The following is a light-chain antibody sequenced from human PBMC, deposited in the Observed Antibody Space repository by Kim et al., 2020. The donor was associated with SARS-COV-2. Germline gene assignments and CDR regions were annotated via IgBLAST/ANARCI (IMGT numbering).Light chain of an antibody. CDR2: SNN. Sequence: QSVLTQPPSASGTPGQRVTISCSGSSSNIRSHSVNWYQQLPGTAPKLLIYSNNQRPSGVPDRFSDSKSGTSASLAIIGLQSEDEADYYCAAWDDSLTAWVFGGGTQLTVL. J-gene: IGLJ3*02. CDR1: SSNIRSHS. CDR3: AAWDDSLTAWV. V-gene: IGLV1-44*01.